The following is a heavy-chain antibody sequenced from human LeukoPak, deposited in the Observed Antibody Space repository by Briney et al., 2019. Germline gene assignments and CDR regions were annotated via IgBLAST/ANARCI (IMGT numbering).Heavy chain of an antibody. Sequence: SETLSLTCAVYGGSFSGYYWSWIRQPPGKGLEWIGEINHSGSTNYNPSLKSRVTISVDTSKNQFSLKLSSVTAADTAVYYCARGLGDGEAFDIWGQGTMVTVSS. CDR2: INHSGST. CDR1: GGSFSGYY. J-gene: IGHJ3*02. V-gene: IGHV4-34*01. D-gene: IGHD2-21*01. CDR3: ARGLGDGEAFDI.